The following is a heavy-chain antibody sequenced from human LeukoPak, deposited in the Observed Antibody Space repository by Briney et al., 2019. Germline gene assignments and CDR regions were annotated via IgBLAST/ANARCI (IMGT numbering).Heavy chain of an antibody. V-gene: IGHV4-59*01. CDR3: ARSGLLWFGESPFDY. J-gene: IGHJ4*02. CDR1: AGSISSYY. Sequence: PSQTLSLTCTVSAGSISSYYWSWIRQPPGKGLEWIGYIYYSGSTNYNPSLKSRVTISVDTSKNQFSLKLSSVPAADTAVYYCARSGLLWFGESPFDYLGQGTLVTGSS. CDR2: IYYSGST. D-gene: IGHD3-10*01.